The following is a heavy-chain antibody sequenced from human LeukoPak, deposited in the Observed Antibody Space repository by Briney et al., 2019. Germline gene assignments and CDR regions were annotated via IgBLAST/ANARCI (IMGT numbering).Heavy chain of an antibody. CDR3: TTGAVAGPYYYGMDV. CDR1: GFTFSNAW. D-gene: IGHD6-19*01. Sequence: GGSLRLSCAASGFTFSNAWMSWVRQAPGKGLEWVGRIKSKTDGGTTDYAAPVKGRFTISRDDSKNTLYLQMNSLKTEDTAVYYFTTGAVAGPYYYGMDVWGKGTTVTVSS. CDR2: IKSKTDGGTT. V-gene: IGHV3-15*01. J-gene: IGHJ6*04.